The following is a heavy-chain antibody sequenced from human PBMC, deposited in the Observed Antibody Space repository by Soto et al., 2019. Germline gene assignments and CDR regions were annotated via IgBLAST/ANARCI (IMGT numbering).Heavy chain of an antibody. Sequence: QVQLVQSGAEVKKPGASVKVSCKASGYTFTSYGISWVRQAPGQGLEWMGWINPYNGNTNYAQKLQGRVTMTTDTATTTSYMERRSMSSDDTAVYYSAREWFGSDYWGQGTLVTVSS. CDR1: GYTFTSYG. D-gene: IGHD3-10*01. CDR3: AREWFGSDY. J-gene: IGHJ4*02. V-gene: IGHV1-18*01. CDR2: INPYNGNT.